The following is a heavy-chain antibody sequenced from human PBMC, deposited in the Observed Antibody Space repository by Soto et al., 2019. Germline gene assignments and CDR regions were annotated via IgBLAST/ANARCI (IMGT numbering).Heavy chain of an antibody. V-gene: IGHV4-30-4*01. D-gene: IGHD6-19*01. CDR3: ARDGIAVAGTGAFDI. CDR1: GGSVSSGDYY. Sequence: PSETLSLTCTVSGGSVSSGDYYWSWIRQPPGKGLEWIGYIYYSGSTYYNPSLKSRVTISVDTSKNQFSLKLSSVTAADTAVYYCARDGIAVAGTGAFDIWGQGTMVTVSS. J-gene: IGHJ3*02. CDR2: IYYSGST.